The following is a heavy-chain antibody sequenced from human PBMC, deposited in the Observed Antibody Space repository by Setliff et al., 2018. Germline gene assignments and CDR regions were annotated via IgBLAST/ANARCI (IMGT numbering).Heavy chain of an antibody. CDR2: IKQDGSDK. Sequence: GGSLRLSCAASGFTFSNHWMTWVRQAPGKGLEWVANIKQDGSDKYYVGSVKGRFTISRDNAKNSLYLQMSSLRAEDTAVYYCARWTARAVDYWGQGTQVTAPQ. D-gene: IGHD6-6*01. V-gene: IGHV3-7*03. CDR3: ARWTARAVDY. CDR1: GFTFSNHW. J-gene: IGHJ4*02.